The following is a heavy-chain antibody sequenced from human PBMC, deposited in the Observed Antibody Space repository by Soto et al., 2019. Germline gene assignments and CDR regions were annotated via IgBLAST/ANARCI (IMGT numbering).Heavy chain of an antibody. D-gene: IGHD4-17*01. CDR1: GGTFSSYA. CDR2: IIPIFGTA. V-gene: IGHV1-69*12. Sequence: QVQLVQSGAEVKKPVSSVKVSCKASGGTFSSYAISWVRQAPGQGLEWLGGIIPIFGTANYAQKFQGRVTITADESTSTAYMELSSLRSEDTAVYYCARDKGRNDYGDPLYYYYGMDVWGQGTTVTVSS. J-gene: IGHJ6*02. CDR3: ARDKGRNDYGDPLYYYYGMDV.